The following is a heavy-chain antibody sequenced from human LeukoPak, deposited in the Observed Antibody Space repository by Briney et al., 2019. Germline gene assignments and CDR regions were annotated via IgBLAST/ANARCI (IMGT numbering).Heavy chain of an antibody. J-gene: IGHJ4*02. CDR2: INAGNGNT. CDR1: GYTFTSYA. Sequence: GASVKVSCKASGYTFTSYAMHWVRQAPGQRLEWMGWINAGNGNTKYSQKFQGGVTITRDTSASTAYMELSSLRSEDTAVYYCARGIYYYGSGSYYNVPFDYWGQGTLVTVFS. V-gene: IGHV1-3*01. D-gene: IGHD3-10*01. CDR3: ARGIYYYGSGSYYNVPFDY.